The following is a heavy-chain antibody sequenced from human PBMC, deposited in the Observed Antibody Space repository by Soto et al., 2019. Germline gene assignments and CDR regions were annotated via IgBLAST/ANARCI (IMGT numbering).Heavy chain of an antibody. CDR2: MNPNSGNT. CDR1: GYTFTSYN. V-gene: IGHV1-8*01. CDR3: ARASSGYCFDAFDM. J-gene: IGHJ3*02. Sequence: ASVKVSCKASGYTFTSYNVNWARQATGQGLEWMGWMNPNSGNTGYAQKFQGRVTLTRNTSISTAYMEVSSLRSEDTAVHYCARASSGYCFDAFDMWGQGTMVTVSS. D-gene: IGHD5-12*01.